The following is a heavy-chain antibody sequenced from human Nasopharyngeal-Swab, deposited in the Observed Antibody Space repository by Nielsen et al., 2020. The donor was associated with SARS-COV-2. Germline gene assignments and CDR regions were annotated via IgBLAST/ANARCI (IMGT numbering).Heavy chain of an antibody. J-gene: IGHJ5*02. CDR1: GYTFTTYH. CDR2: INPSGGRT. V-gene: IGHV1-46*01. D-gene: IGHD1-14*01. CDR3: ARDGCRTITCQGGGNWFDP. Sequence: KVSCKASGYTFTTYHMHWLRQAPGQGLEWMGIINPSGGRTSYAQKFQGRVTMTRDTSTSTVYMELSSLRSEDTAVYYCARDGCRTITCQGGGNWFDPWGQGTLVTVSS.